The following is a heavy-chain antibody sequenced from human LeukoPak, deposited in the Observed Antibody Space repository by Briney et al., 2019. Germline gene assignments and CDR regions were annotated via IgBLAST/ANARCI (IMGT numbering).Heavy chain of an antibody. CDR1: GGSISSYY. Sequence: SETLSLTCTVSGGSISSYYWSWIRQPPGKGLEWIGYIYYSGSTNYNPSLKSRVTISVDTSKNQFSLKLSSVTAADTAVYYCARDNIAVAKRENWFDPWGQGTLVTVSS. D-gene: IGHD6-19*01. CDR2: IYYSGST. CDR3: ARDNIAVAKRENWFDP. V-gene: IGHV4-59*01. J-gene: IGHJ5*02.